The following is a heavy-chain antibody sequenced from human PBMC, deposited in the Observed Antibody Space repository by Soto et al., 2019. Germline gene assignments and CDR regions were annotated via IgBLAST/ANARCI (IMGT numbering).Heavy chain of an antibody. J-gene: IGHJ6*02. D-gene: IGHD5-18*01. V-gene: IGHV3-74*01. CDR3: ARGLPGYYGADV. Sequence: EVQLVESGGGLVQPGGSLKISCAASGFTFSSYWMHWVRQAPGKGLVWVSRIKGDASSTNYADFVEGRFIISRDSAENTLYLQMNSLRAADTAVYYCARGLPGYYGADVWGQGTTVTVSS. CDR2: IKGDASST. CDR1: GFTFSSYW.